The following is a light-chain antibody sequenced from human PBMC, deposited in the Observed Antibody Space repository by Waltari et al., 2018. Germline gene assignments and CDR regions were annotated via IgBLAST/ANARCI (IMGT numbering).Light chain of an antibody. J-gene: IGKJ4*01. CDR2: WAS. V-gene: IGKV4-1*01. CDR3: QQYYSSPLT. CDR1: QSVFHTNNKNY. Sequence: DIVMTQSPDSLAVSLGERATISCKSSQSVFHTNNKNYLAWYQQKPGQPPRLLFYWASTRESGVPDRFSGSGSGTDFTLAINSLQAEDVAIYFCQQYYSSPLTFGGGTKVEIK.